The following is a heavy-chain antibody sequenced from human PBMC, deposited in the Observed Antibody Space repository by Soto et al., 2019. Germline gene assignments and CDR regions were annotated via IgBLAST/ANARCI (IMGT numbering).Heavy chain of an antibody. CDR3: ARDRDDYGSGNYDNRIDF. D-gene: IGHD3-10*01. CDR1: GGIFSTYA. CDR2: IITIFGTP. Sequence: QVQLVQTGAEVKKPGSSVKVSCKASGGIFSTYAISWLRQAPGQGLEWMGGIITIFGTPHYAQRFQGRVTITADESTSTAYMELSRLRSEDTAVYYCARDRDDYGSGNYDNRIDFWGQGTLVTVCS. J-gene: IGHJ4*02. V-gene: IGHV1-69*01.